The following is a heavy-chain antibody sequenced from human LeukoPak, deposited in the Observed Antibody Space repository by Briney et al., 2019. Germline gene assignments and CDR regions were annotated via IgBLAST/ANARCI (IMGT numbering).Heavy chain of an antibody. Sequence: GGSLRLSCAASGFTVSSNYMSWVRQAPRKGLEWVSVTYSGGRTYYADSVKGRFTISRDISKNTLYLQMNSLRAEDTAVYYCARVLSGRGSLYDYYYYMDVWGKGTTVTISS. CDR2: TYSGGRT. CDR1: GFTVSSNY. V-gene: IGHV3-53*01. D-gene: IGHD3-10*01. CDR3: ARVLSGRGSLYDYYYYMDV. J-gene: IGHJ6*03.